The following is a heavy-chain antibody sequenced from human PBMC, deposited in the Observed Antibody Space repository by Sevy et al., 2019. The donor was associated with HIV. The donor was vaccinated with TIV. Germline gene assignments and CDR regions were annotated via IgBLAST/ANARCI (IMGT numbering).Heavy chain of an antibody. Sequence: GGSLRLSCAASGFTFSAYSMNWVRQAPGKGLEWVSYISSSSGTIYYADSVKGQFTISGDNAKSSLYLQMNGLGAEDTAVYYCARAGGDCYSKNECWFVSWGQGTLVTVSS. CDR1: GFTFSAYS. V-gene: IGHV3-48*01. CDR2: ISSSSGTI. J-gene: IGHJ5*01. CDR3: ARAGGDCYSKNECWFVS. D-gene: IGHD2-21*01.